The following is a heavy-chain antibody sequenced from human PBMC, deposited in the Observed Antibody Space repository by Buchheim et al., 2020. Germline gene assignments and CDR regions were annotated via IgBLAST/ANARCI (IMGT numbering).Heavy chain of an antibody. V-gene: IGHV3-21*01. CDR1: GFTFSSYS. CDR2: ISSSSSYI. CDR3: ARNGNGDYRNYYFDY. D-gene: IGHD4-17*01. J-gene: IGHJ4*02. Sequence: EVQLVESGGGLVKPGGSLRLSCAASGFTFSSYSMNWVRQAPGKGLEWVSSISSSSSYIYYADSVKGRFTISRDNAKNSLYLQMNSLRAEDTAVYYCARNGNGDYRNYYFDYWGQGTL.